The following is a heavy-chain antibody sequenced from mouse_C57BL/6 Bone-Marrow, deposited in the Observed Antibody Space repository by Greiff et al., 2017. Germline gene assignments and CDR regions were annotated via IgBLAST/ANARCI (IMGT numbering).Heavy chain of an antibody. CDR2: ISSGGDYI. CDR3: TRAGDGYWRAMDY. CDR1: GFTFSSYA. J-gene: IGHJ4*01. Sequence: EVQGVESGEGLVKPGGSLKLSCAASGFTFSSYAMSWVRQTPEKRLEWVAYISSGGDYIYYADTVKGRFTISRDNARNTLYLQMSSLKSEDTAMYYCTRAGDGYWRAMDYWGQGTSVTVSS. D-gene: IGHD2-3*01. V-gene: IGHV5-9-1*02.